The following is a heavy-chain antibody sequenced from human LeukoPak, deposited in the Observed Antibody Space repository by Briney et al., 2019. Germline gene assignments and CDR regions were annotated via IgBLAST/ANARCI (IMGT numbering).Heavy chain of an antibody. CDR1: GGSIRSPTYY. J-gene: IGHJ4*02. Sequence: PSETLSLTCTVSGGSIRSPTYYWGWIRQPPGKGLEWIGSIYYSGNTYYNPSLMSRVTISVDTSKNQFSLNLSSVTAEDTAVYYCARDGYYYDGSDSWGRSLVLFPFDYWGQGTLVTVSS. CDR2: IYYSGNT. CDR3: ARDGYYYDGSDSWGRSLVLFPFDY. V-gene: IGHV4-39*07. D-gene: IGHD3-22*01.